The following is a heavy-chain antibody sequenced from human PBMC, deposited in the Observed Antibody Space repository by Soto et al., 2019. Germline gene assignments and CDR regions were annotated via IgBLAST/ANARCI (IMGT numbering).Heavy chain of an antibody. CDR3: AKNQDYYYYGMDV. CDR1: GYTFTSYG. J-gene: IGHJ6*02. CDR2: ISAYNGNT. V-gene: IGHV1-18*04. Sequence: ASVKVSCKASGYTFTSYGTSWVRQAPGQGLEWMGWISAYNGNTNYAQKLQGRVTMTTDTSTSTAYMELRSLRSDDTAVYYCAKNQDYYYYGMDVWGQGTTVTVSS.